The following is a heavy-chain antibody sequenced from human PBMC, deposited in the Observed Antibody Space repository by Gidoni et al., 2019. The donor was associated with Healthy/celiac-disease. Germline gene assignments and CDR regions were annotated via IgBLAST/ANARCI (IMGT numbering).Heavy chain of an antibody. D-gene: IGHD6-13*01. CDR3: ARGTYSSSWRPEYFQH. J-gene: IGHJ1*01. CDR2: IYPGDSET. V-gene: IGHV5-51*01. Sequence: EVQLVPSGAEVKTPGESLKISCTGSGYRSPSYWIGWVRQMPGKGREWMGIIYPGDSETRYSPAFQGQVTISADKSISTAYLQWSSLKASDTAMHYCARGTYSSSWRPEYFQHWGQGTLVTVSS. CDR1: GYRSPSYW.